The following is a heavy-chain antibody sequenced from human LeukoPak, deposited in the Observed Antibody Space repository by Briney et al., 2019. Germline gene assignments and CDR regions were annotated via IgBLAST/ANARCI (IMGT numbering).Heavy chain of an antibody. J-gene: IGHJ4*02. CDR1: GDSVSSNSAA. V-gene: IGHV6-1*01. CDR2: TYYRSKWYN. CDR3: ARLFFNAAAVYYFDY. D-gene: IGHD6-13*01. Sequence: SQTLSLTCAISGDSVSSNSAAWNWIRQSPSRGLEWLGRTYYRSKWYNDYAVSVKSRITINPDTSKNQFSLQLSSVTAADTAVYYCARLFFNAAAVYYFDYWGQGTLVTVSS.